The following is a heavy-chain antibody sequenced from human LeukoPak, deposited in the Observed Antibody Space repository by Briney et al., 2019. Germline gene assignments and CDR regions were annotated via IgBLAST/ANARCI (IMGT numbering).Heavy chain of an antibody. D-gene: IGHD2-2*01. CDR1: GGSISSGDYY. V-gene: IGHV4-30-4*01. Sequence: PSETLSLTCTVSGGSISSGDYYWSWIRQSPGKGLEWIGYIDYSGSTNYNPSLKSRVTISVDTSKNQFSLKLSSVTAADTAVYYCARRRVGYCSSTSCSYYYYYYYMDVWGKGTTVTVSS. J-gene: IGHJ6*03. CDR3: ARRRVGYCSSTSCSYYYYYYYMDV. CDR2: IDYSGST.